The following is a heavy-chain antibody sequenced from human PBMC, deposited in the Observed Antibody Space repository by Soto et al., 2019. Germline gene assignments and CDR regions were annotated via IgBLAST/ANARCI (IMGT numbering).Heavy chain of an antibody. J-gene: IGHJ4*02. CDR2: IRSKANSYAT. Sequence: GRSLRLSCAASGFTFSGSAMHWVRQASGKGLEWVGRIRSKANSYATEYAASVKGRFTISRDDSENTAYLQMNSLKTEDTAVYYCSSVPVHTVTNFDYWGQGTLVTVSS. D-gene: IGHD4-17*01. V-gene: IGHV3-73*01. CDR1: GFTFSGSA. CDR3: SSVPVHTVTNFDY.